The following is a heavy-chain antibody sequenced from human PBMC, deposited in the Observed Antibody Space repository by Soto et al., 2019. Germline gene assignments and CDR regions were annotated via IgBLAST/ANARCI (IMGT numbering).Heavy chain of an antibody. CDR2: IIPILGIA. D-gene: IGHD6-19*01. J-gene: IGHJ3*02. CDR3: ARAGSSGWADAFDI. CDR1: GGTFSSYT. V-gene: IGHV1-69*02. Sequence: QVQLVQSGAEVKKPGSSVKVSCKASGGTFSSYTISWVRQAPGQGLDWMGRIIPILGIANYAQKFQGRVTITADKSTSTAYMELSSLRSEDTAVYYCARAGSSGWADAFDIWGQGTMVTVSS.